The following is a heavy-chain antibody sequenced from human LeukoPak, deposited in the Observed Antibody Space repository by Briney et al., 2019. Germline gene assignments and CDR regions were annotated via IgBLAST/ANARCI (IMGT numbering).Heavy chain of an antibody. J-gene: IGHJ4*02. CDR2: MNPNSGNT. Sequence: ASVKVSCKASGYTFTSYDIHWVRQATGQGLEWMGWMNPNSGNTGYAQKFQGRVTMTRNTSISTAYMELSSLISEDTAVYYCARDQSSLNYYDSSGYYTYWGQGTLVTVSS. D-gene: IGHD3-22*01. V-gene: IGHV1-8*01. CDR3: ARDQSSLNYYDSSGYYTY. CDR1: GYTFTSYD.